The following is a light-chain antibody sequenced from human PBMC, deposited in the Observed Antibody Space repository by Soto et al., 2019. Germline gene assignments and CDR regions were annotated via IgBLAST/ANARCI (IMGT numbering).Light chain of an antibody. CDR1: QSITTW. J-gene: IGKJ1*01. CDR2: AAS. Sequence: DIQMDQASSTLSAYVGDSVTITCRASQSITTWLAWYQQTPGKAPKLLIYAASSLQSGVPSRFSGSGSGTEFTLTISSLQPDDFATYYCQQCNSYPWTFGQGTKVDIK. CDR3: QQCNSYPWT. V-gene: IGKV1-5*01.